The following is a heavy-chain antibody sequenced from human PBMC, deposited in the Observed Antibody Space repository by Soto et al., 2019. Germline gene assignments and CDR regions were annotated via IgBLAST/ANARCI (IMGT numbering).Heavy chain of an antibody. CDR1: GGSISSSSYY. V-gene: IGHV4-39*01. Sequence: SETLSLTCTVSGGSISSSSYYWGWIRQPPGKGLEWIGSIYYSGSTYYNPSLKSRVTISVDTSKNQFSLKLSSVTAADTAVYYCARHLYQLYAFDIWGQGTMVTVSS. J-gene: IGHJ3*02. CDR3: ARHLYQLYAFDI. CDR2: IYYSGST. D-gene: IGHD2-2*01.